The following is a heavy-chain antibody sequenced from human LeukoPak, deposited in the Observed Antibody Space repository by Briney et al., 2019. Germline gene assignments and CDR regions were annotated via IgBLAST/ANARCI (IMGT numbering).Heavy chain of an antibody. J-gene: IGHJ3*02. D-gene: IGHD3-22*01. CDR3: ASELTVVLNAFDI. CDR1: GFTFSSYG. V-gene: IGHV3-30*02. Sequence: GGSLRLSCAASGFTFSSYGMRWVRQAPAKGLEWVAFIRYDGSNKYYADSVKGRFTISRDNSKNTLYLQLNSLRAEDAAVYYCASELTVVLNAFDIWGQGTMVTVSS. CDR2: IRYDGSNK.